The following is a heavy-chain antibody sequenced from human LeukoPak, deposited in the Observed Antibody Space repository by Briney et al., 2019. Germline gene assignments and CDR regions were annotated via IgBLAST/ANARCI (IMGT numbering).Heavy chain of an antibody. CDR2: IYYSGST. CDR3: ARHVEIAVAGPIDH. CDR1: GGSISSSRDY. V-gene: IGHV4-39*01. J-gene: IGHJ4*02. D-gene: IGHD6-19*01. Sequence: PSETLSLTCTVSGGSISSSRDYWGWIRQPRGKGLEWIGSIYYSGSTYYNPSLKSRVTISVDTSKNQFSLKLSSVTAADTAVYYCARHVEIAVAGPIDHWGQGTRVTVSS.